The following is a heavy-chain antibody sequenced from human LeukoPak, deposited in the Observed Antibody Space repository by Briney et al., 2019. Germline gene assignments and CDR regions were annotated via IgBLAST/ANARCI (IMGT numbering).Heavy chain of an antibody. Sequence: SETLSLTCAVYGGSFSGYYWSWIRQPPGKGLEWIGEINHSGSTNYKPSLKSRVTISVDTSKNQFSLKLSSVTAANTAVYYCARVVTTGRSVFYYYYGMDVGGQGTTLTVP. CDR3: ARVVTTGRSVFYYYYGMDV. D-gene: IGHD1-1*01. CDR2: INHSGST. CDR1: GGSFSGYY. V-gene: IGHV4-34*01. J-gene: IGHJ6*02.